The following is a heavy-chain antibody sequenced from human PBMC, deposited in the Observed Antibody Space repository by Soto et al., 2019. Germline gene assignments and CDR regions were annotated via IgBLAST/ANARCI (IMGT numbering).Heavy chain of an antibody. Sequence: SVKVSCKASGFTFTSSAVQWVRQARGQRLEWIGWIVVGSGNTNYAQKFQERVTITRDMSTSTAYMELSSLRSEDTAVYYCAAVGGAMAYYYYGMDVWGQGTTVTVSS. CDR1: GFTFTSSA. D-gene: IGHD5-18*01. CDR3: AAVGGAMAYYYYGMDV. J-gene: IGHJ6*02. CDR2: IVVGSGNT. V-gene: IGHV1-58*01.